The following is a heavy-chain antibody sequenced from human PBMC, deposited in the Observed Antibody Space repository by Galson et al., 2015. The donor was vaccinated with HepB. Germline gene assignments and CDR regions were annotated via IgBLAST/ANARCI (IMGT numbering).Heavy chain of an antibody. J-gene: IGHJ6*02. CDR3: ARDFHDILTTVTSGGMDV. CDR1: GFTFRNYA. V-gene: IGHV3-30*04. CDR2: ISFDGSNK. Sequence: SGFTFRNYAMHWVRQAPGKGLEWMAVISFDGSNKHYVDSVKGRFTISRDNSKNTLYLQTNSLRDEDTAVYYCARDFHDILTTVTSGGMDVWGQGTTVTVSS. D-gene: IGHD3-9*01.